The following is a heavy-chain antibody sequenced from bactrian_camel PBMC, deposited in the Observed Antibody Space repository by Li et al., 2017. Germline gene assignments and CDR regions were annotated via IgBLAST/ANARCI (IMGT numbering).Heavy chain of an antibody. CDR2: IDSDGRT. V-gene: IGHV3S55*01. J-gene: IGHJ4*01. Sequence: HVQLVESGGGSVQAGESLRLSCVVSGYRYSTYCMGWFRQVPGNEREPLASIDSDGRTSVNDAVKGRFTISKENAKNILWLQMNNLTPADTGMYYCASDIRGSYCTGVDWRYENWGQGTQVTVS. CDR3: ASDIRGSYCTGVDWRYEN. D-gene: IGHD1*01. CDR1: GYRYSTYC.